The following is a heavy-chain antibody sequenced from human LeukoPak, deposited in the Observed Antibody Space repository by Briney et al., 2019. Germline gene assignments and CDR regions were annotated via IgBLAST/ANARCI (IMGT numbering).Heavy chain of an antibody. Sequence: PGGSLRLSCAASGFTFSDYYMTWIRQAPGKGLEWVSYISSSSNNIHYANSVRGRITISRDNAKNSVYLQMNSLRAEDTAIYYCARAAGWFDPWGQGTLVTVSS. J-gene: IGHJ5*02. CDR2: ISSSSNNI. CDR1: GFTFSDYY. V-gene: IGHV3-11*01. CDR3: ARAAGWFDP.